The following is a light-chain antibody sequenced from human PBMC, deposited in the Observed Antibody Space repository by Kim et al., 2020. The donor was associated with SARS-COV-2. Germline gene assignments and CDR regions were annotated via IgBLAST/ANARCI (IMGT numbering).Light chain of an antibody. CDR2: AAS. CDR1: QGISNN. Sequence: VYVGDRVITTCRASQGISNNVAWVKHKQGKAPKSLVYAASSLESGVPSRFSGSGSGTDFTLTTSRLQPEDYVTYYCQKYACYTRTFGQGTKVDIK. CDR3: QKYACYTRT. V-gene: IGKV1-16*01. J-gene: IGKJ1*01.